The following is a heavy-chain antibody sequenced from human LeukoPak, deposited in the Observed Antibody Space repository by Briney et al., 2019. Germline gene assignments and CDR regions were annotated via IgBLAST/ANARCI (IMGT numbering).Heavy chain of an antibody. CDR1: GGSISSSNW. CDR3: AREKRYCSGGSCQRDAFDI. D-gene: IGHD2-15*01. Sequence: SGTLSLTCAVSGGSISSSNWWSWVRQPPGKGLEWNGEIYHSGSTNYNPSLKSRVTISVDKSKNQFSLKLSSVTAEDTALYHCAREKRYCSGGSCQRDAFDIWGQGTMVTVSS. J-gene: IGHJ3*02. CDR2: IYHSGST. V-gene: IGHV4-4*02.